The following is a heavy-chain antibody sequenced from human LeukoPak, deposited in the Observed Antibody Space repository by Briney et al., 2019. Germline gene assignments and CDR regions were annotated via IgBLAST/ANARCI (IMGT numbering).Heavy chain of an antibody. V-gene: IGHV3-7*01. CDR3: ARPLGNGWFGL. CDR1: GFTLSSSW. CDR2: IKQDGSEK. D-gene: IGHD1-1*01. Sequence: GGSLRLSCAASGFTLSSSWMMSWVRPAPGKGLEWVANIKQDGSEKFYVGSVKGRFTISRDDAKNSLHLQMNSLRDEDTAIYYCARPLGNGWFGLWGQGTLVTVSS. J-gene: IGHJ5*02.